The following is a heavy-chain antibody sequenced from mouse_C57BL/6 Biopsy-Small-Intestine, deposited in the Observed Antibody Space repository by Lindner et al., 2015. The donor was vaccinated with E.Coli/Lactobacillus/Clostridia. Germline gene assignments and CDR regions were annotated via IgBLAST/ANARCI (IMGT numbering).Heavy chain of an antibody. Sequence: SVKVSCKASGYTFTGHDIIWLRQAPDQGLEWLGWMNPNSGNTGYAQKFQGRVSMTRDTSISTAYMELSSLTSEDTAIYYCARDLGPAPLNYWGQGTRLTVSS. CDR3: ARDLGPAPLNY. D-gene: IGHD4-1*01. J-gene: IGHJ2*03. V-gene: IGHV1S55*01. CDR1: GYTFTGHD. CDR2: MNPNSGNT.